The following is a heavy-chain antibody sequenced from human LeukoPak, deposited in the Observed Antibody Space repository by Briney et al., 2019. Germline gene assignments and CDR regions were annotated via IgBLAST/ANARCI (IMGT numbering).Heavy chain of an antibody. J-gene: IGHJ4*02. CDR3: ARHFHSSSFGYYFDY. Sequence: GEALQISCKGSGYRFTSYWIGWVRQMPGKGPEWMGIIYPGDSDTRYSPSFQGQVTISADKSISTAYLQWSSLKASDTAMYYCARHFHSSSFGYYFDYWGQGTLVTVSS. CDR1: GYRFTSYW. D-gene: IGHD6-13*01. V-gene: IGHV5-51*01. CDR2: IYPGDSDT.